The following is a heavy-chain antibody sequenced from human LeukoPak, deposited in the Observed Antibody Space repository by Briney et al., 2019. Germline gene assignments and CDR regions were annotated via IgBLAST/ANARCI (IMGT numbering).Heavy chain of an antibody. V-gene: IGHV3-15*01. D-gene: IGHD5/OR15-5a*01. Sequence: GGTLRLSCAASGFTFSNAWMRWVPQAPGRGLEGVGRIKRKTDGGTTDYAARVKGRFTISRDNSKNTVYLQMNSLKTEDTAVYYCTTAKPKLVPSTIRDYWGQGTLVTVSS. CDR3: TTAKPKLVPSTIRDY. CDR1: GFTFSNAW. CDR2: IKRKTDGGTT. J-gene: IGHJ4*02.